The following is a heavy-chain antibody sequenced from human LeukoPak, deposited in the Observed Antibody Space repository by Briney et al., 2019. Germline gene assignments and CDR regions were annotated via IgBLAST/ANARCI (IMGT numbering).Heavy chain of an antibody. D-gene: IGHD2-8*01. CDR1: GYTFTDYY. CDR3: ASLLRVSDAK. Sequence: ASVNVSCKASGYTFTDYYIHWVRQAPGQGLEWMGTINPNSGATSYAQKFKGRVTMTRDTSISTAYLELSRLTSDDTAVYFCASLLRVSDAKWGEGDLVTVSS. J-gene: IGHJ4*02. V-gene: IGHV1-2*02. CDR2: INPNSGAT.